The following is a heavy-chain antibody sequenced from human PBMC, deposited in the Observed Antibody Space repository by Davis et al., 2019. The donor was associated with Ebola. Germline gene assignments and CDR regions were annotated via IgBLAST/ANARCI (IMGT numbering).Heavy chain of an antibody. Sequence: PSETLSPTCTVSGGSISSGGYYWSWIRQHPGKGLEWIGYIYYSGSTYYNPSLKSRVTISVDTSKNQFSLKLSSVTAADTAVYYCARGRGWYDGRYDYWGQGTLVTVSS. D-gene: IGHD3-10*01. CDR3: ARGRGWYDGRYDY. CDR2: IYYSGST. V-gene: IGHV4-31*03. J-gene: IGHJ4*02. CDR1: GGSISSGGYY.